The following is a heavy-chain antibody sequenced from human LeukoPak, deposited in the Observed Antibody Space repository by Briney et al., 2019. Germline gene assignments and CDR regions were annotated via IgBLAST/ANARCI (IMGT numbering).Heavy chain of an antibody. J-gene: IGHJ4*02. D-gene: IGHD6-13*01. CDR1: GFTFSSYA. CDR2: ISGSGDTT. CDR3: AKGIRSSSWYCFDY. Sequence: GGSLRLSCAASGFTFSSYAMSWVRQAPGKGLEWVSVISGSGDTTYYADSVKGRFTISRDNSENTLYLQMNSLRAEDTAVYYCAKGIRSSSWYCFDYWGQGTLVSVSS. V-gene: IGHV3-23*01.